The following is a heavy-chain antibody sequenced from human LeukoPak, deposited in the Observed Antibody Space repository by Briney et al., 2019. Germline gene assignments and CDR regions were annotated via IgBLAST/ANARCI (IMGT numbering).Heavy chain of an antibody. V-gene: IGHV1-8*02. J-gene: IGHJ5*02. D-gene: IGHD3-3*01. CDR2: VNPNSGNT. CDR3: ARGHITIFGVVNWFDP. Sequence: GASVKVSCKASGYTFTSYDINWVRQATGQGLEWMGWVNPNSGNTGYAQKFQGRVTMTRNTSISTAYMELSSLRSEDTAVYYCARGHITIFGVVNWFDPWGQGTLVTVSS. CDR1: GYTFTSYD.